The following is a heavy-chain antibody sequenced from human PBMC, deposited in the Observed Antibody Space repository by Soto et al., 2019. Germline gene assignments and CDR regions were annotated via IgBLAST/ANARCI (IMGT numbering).Heavy chain of an antibody. V-gene: IGHV3-48*02. CDR3: ARDAIGDATNWFDP. J-gene: IGHJ5*02. Sequence: EVRLVESGGGLAQPGGSLRLSCAASGFSFSRYAMNWVRQSPGKGLEWVAYISMSGTTMFYADSVKGWFTISRDDAKKSLFLQMNSLRDEDTAMYYCARDAIGDATNWFDPWGQGTLVTVSS. CDR1: GFSFSRYA. CDR2: ISMSGTTM.